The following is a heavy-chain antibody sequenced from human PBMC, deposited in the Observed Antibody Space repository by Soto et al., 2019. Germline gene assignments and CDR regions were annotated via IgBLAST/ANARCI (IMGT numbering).Heavy chain of an antibody. CDR1: GASISSGGY. Sequence: QVQLQESGPGLVKPSQTLSLTCTVSGASISSGGYWSWIRQHPGKGLEWIGYIYYSGRTYYNPSLNSRVTISVDTSKTHFSLKLNAVTAADTAVYFCAGIELAEAAQFDSWGQGTLVTVSS. CDR2: IYYSGRT. D-gene: IGHD6-13*01. CDR3: AGIELAEAAQFDS. V-gene: IGHV4-31*03. J-gene: IGHJ4*02.